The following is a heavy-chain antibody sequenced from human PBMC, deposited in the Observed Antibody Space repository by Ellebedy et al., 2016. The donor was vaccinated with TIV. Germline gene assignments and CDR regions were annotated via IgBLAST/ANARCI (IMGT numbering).Heavy chain of an antibody. V-gene: IGHV4-31*03. D-gene: IGHD5-18*01. CDR2: IYYSGST. J-gene: IGHJ4*02. CDR3: ARTVRHSYGREKSFDY. Sequence: MPSETLSLTCTVSGGSISSGGYYRNWIRQHPGKGLEWIGYIYYSGSTSYNPSLESRITISVGTSKNQFSLKLSSVTAADTAVYYCARTVRHSYGREKSFDYWGQGTLVTVSS. CDR1: GGSISSGGYY.